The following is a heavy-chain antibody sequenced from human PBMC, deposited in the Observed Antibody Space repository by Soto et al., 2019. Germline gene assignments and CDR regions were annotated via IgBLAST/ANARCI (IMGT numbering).Heavy chain of an antibody. J-gene: IGHJ2*01. D-gene: IGHD5-18*01. CDR3: VKEVETVRLVALDL. CDR2: IALTGSAT. V-gene: IGHV3-NL1*01. CDR1: ACTLNDYG. Sequence: GGSRRLPCATAACTLNDYGMTWHSRATCEALGWLSFIALTGSATYYAESVKGRFTISRENSKNIVYLQMNSLRVDDKALYYCVKEVETVRLVALDLW.